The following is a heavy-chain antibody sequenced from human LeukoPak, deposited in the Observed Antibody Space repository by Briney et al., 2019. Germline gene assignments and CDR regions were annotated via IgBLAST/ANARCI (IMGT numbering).Heavy chain of an antibody. Sequence: PGGSLRLSCAASGFTFSNHEMNWVRQAPGKGLEWVSYINSNGNTIYDADSVKGRCTISRDNAKNSLYLQMNSLRAEDTAVYYCARVRSGQQLGYWGQGTLVIVSS. CDR3: ARVRSGQQLGY. V-gene: IGHV3-48*03. CDR1: GFTFSNHE. J-gene: IGHJ4*02. CDR2: INSNGNTI. D-gene: IGHD6-13*01.